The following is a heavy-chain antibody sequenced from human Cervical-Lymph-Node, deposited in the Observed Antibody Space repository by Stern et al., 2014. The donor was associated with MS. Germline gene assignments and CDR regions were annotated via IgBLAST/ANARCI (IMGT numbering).Heavy chain of an antibody. V-gene: IGHV1-58*01. J-gene: IGHJ3*02. D-gene: IGHD3-22*01. CDR2: IAVVSCNS. Sequence: QLVKFGPEVKKPGTSGKVSCKASGLTFTSYAVPWVRQARGQSLVGIGWIAVVSCNSNYAQKFQERFTITRDMSTSTAYMELSSLRSEDTAVYYCAAINDYYDSSGYDAFDIWGQGTIVTVSS. CDR3: AAINDYYDSSGYDAFDI. CDR1: GLTFTSYA.